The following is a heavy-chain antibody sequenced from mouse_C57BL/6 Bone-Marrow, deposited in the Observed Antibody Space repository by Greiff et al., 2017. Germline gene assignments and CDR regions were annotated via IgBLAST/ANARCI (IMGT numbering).Heavy chain of an antibody. Sequence: VQLQQSGAELVRPGSSVKMSCKTSGYTFTSYGINWVKQRPGQGLEWIGYIYIGNGYTEYNETFKGKAPLTSDTSSSTAYMQLSSLTSEDSAIYFCAKSPHYYGSSYNWYFDVWGTGTTVTVSS. V-gene: IGHV1-58*01. CDR2: IYIGNGYT. J-gene: IGHJ1*03. CDR1: GYTFTSYG. CDR3: AKSPHYYGSSYNWYFDV. D-gene: IGHD1-1*01.